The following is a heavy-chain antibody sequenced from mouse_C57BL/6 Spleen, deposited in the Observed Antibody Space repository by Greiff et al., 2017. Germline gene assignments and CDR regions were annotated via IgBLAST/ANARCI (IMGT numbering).Heavy chain of an antibody. CDR1: GFTFSDYG. D-gene: IGHD2-4*01. Sequence: EVQLVESGGGLVKPGGSLKLSCAASGFTFSDYGMHWVRQAPEKGLEWVAYISSGSSTIYYADTVKGRFTISRDNAKNTLFLQMTSLRSEDTAMYYCARPGVYYDYEDYAMDYWGQGTSVTVSS. CDR2: ISSGSSTI. V-gene: IGHV5-17*01. CDR3: ARPGVYYDYEDYAMDY. J-gene: IGHJ4*01.